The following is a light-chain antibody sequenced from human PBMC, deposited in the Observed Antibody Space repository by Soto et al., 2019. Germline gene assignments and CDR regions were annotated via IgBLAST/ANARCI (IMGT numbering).Light chain of an antibody. CDR1: SSDVGSYNY. J-gene: IGLJ2*01. V-gene: IGLV2-14*01. CDR3: SSYTSSSPVV. Sequence: QSALTQPASVSGSPGQSITISCTGTSSDVGSYNYVSWYQQHPGKVPKLMIYEVSNRPSGVSNRFSGSKSGNTASLTISGFQAEDEADYYCSSYTSSSPVVFGGGTKVTVL. CDR2: EVS.